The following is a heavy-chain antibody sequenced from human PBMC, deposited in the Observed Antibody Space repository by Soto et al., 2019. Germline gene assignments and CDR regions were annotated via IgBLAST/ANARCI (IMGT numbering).Heavy chain of an antibody. CDR3: IQSRCGGDCLQSYASYYYYGMDV. CDR2: IYWDDDK. D-gene: IGHD2-21*02. Sequence: SGPTLVNPTQTLTLTCTFSGFSLSTSGVGVGWIRQPPGKALEWLGIIYWDDDKRYSPSLRSRLTITKDTSKNQVVLTMTNMDPVDTATYYCIQSRCGGDCLQSYASYYYYGMDVWGQGTTVTVSS. V-gene: IGHV2-5*02. J-gene: IGHJ6*02. CDR1: GFSLSTSGVG.